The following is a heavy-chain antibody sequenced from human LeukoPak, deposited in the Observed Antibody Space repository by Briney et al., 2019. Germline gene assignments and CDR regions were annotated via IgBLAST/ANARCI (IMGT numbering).Heavy chain of an antibody. J-gene: IGHJ4*02. CDR3: ARDTSIVGVTGAGSDY. D-gene: IGHD1-26*01. CDR1: GFNFSNYE. CDR2: ISDSGETT. Sequence: GGSLRLSCGASGFNFSNYEMNWVRQAPGKGLEWTSYISDSGETTYYADSVKGRFTISRDNAKNSVFLQIDSLRAEDTAVYYCARDTSIVGVTGAGSDYWGQGTLVTVSS. V-gene: IGHV3-48*03.